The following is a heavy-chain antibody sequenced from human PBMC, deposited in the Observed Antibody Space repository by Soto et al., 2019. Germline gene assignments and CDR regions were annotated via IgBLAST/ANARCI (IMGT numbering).Heavy chain of an antibody. CDR2: INHSGST. J-gene: IGHJ5*02. Sequence: PSETLSLTCAVYGGSFSGYYWSWIRQPPGKGLEWIGEINHSGSTNYNPSLKSRVTISVDTSKNQFSLKLSSVTAAETAVYYCARDRSSSWYRNNWFDPWGQGTLVTVSS. CDR1: GGSFSGYY. CDR3: ARDRSSSWYRNNWFDP. D-gene: IGHD6-13*01. V-gene: IGHV4-34*01.